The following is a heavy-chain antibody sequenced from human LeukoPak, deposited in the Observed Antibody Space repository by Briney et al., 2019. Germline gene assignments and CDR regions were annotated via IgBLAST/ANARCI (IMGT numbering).Heavy chain of an antibody. CDR1: GGSIGSSSYY. CDR2: IYYSGST. CDR3: ARHKIVVVVAAKPHNWFDP. Sequence: SETLFLTCTVSGGSIGSSSYYWGWIRQPPGKGLEWIGSIYYSGSTYYNPSLKSRVTISVDTSKNQFSLKLSSVTAADTAVYYCARHKIVVVVAAKPHNWFDPWGQGTLVTVSS. J-gene: IGHJ5*02. V-gene: IGHV4-39*01. D-gene: IGHD2-15*01.